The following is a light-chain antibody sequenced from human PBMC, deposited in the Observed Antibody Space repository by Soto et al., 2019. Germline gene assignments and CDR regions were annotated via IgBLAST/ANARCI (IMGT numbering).Light chain of an antibody. Sequence: LTHSGGTVSLSPGERATRSWRSIQSVSSNLAWYQQKPGQAPRLLIYGASTRATGIPARFSGSGSGTDFTLTISSLEPEDFAVYYCQQRSNWPSSITFGQGTRLEIK. CDR2: GAS. CDR1: QSVSSN. V-gene: IGKV3-11*01. J-gene: IGKJ5*01. CDR3: QQRSNWPSSIT.